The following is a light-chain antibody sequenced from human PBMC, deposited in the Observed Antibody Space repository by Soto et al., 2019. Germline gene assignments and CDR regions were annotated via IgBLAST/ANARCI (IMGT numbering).Light chain of an antibody. Sequence: EIVFTQYPGTLSPCQAERATLSCRASQSFRGLLAWYQQKPGQAPRLLIYDAYNRATGIPARFSGSGSGTDFTLTISSLEPEDFAVYYCQQRSNGPPWTFGQGTKV. CDR2: DAY. V-gene: IGKV3-11*01. CDR3: QQRSNGPPWT. CDR1: QSFRGL. J-gene: IGKJ1*01.